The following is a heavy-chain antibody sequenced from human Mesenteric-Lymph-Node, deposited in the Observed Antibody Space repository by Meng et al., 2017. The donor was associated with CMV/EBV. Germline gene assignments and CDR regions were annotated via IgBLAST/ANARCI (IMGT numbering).Heavy chain of an antibody. Sequence: SETLSLTCTVSGASISNYYWSWIRQPPGKGLEWIGYVYYSGTTNHNPSLNSRLPISVDTSNNQFSLRLSSVTAADTAVYYCARDRRGLNRLYAMDVWGPGTTVTVSS. CDR1: GASISNYY. CDR2: VYYSGTT. V-gene: IGHV4-59*01. J-gene: IGHJ6*02. D-gene: IGHD3-10*01. CDR3: ARDRRGLNRLYAMDV.